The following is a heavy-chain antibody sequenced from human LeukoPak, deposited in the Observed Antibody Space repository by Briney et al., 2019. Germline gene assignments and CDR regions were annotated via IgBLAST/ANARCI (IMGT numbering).Heavy chain of an antibody. CDR3: ARSTWLLDK. Sequence: SETLSLTCTVSGGSISSYYWSWIRQPPGKGLEWIGYIYYSGSTNYNPSLKSRVTISVDTSKNQFSLKLSSVTAADTAVYYCARSTWLLDKWGQGSLVTVSS. CDR2: IYYSGST. D-gene: IGHD3-22*01. V-gene: IGHV4-59*01. CDR1: GGSISSYY. J-gene: IGHJ4*02.